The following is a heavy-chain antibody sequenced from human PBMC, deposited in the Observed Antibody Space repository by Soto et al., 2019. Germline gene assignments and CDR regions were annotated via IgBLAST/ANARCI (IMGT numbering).Heavy chain of an antibody. CDR1: GYTFTSYA. CDR2: ISAYSGST. D-gene: IGHD4-4*01. Sequence: ASVKVSCKASGYTFTSYAMHWVRQAPGQRLEWMGWISAYSGSTDYAPKLQGRVTMTKDTSTSTVYMELRDLRSDDTAVYYCTRDRLTLTTSLIFDYWGQGTVVTISS. V-gene: IGHV1-18*01. J-gene: IGHJ4*02. CDR3: TRDRLTLTTSLIFDY.